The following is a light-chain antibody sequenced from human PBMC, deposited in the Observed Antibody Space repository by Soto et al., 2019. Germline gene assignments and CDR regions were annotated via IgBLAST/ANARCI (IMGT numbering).Light chain of an antibody. CDR1: QSVSSN. CDR2: GAS. J-gene: IGKJ1*01. CDR3: QQYDSSPRT. V-gene: IGKV3-20*01. Sequence: EIVMTQSPATLSVSPGERATLSCRASQSVSSNLAWYQQKPGQAPRLLIYGASSRATGIPGRFSGSGSGTDFTLTINRLEPEDFAVYYCQQYDSSPRTFGQGTKVDI.